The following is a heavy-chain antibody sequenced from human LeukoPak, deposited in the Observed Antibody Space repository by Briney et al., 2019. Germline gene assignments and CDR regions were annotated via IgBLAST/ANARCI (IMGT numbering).Heavy chain of an antibody. CDR3: ATKQWLAPPPDS. Sequence: RPGGSLRPSCAASGFTFSKYWMLWVRQAPGKGLESVSRINTDGTVTTYADSVKGRFTVSRDNADNTMFLQMNSVRDEDTAVYYCATKQWLAPPPDSWGQGTPVTVSS. V-gene: IGHV3-74*01. J-gene: IGHJ4*02. CDR1: GFTFSKYW. D-gene: IGHD6-19*01. CDR2: INTDGTVT.